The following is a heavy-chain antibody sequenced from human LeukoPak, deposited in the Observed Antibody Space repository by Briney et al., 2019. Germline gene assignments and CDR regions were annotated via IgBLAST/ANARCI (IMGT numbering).Heavy chain of an antibody. V-gene: IGHV4-59*01. J-gene: IGHJ4*02. Sequence: SETLSLTRSVSGGSMSTYYWNWIRQSPGKGLEWIGYMYYSGHTYYNPSLKSRVTISLDTSKNQFSLRLTSVTAADTAVYYCARSLSVPAANLDYWGQGTLVTVSS. CDR2: MYYSGHT. D-gene: IGHD2-2*01. CDR1: GGSMSTYY. CDR3: ARSLSVPAANLDY.